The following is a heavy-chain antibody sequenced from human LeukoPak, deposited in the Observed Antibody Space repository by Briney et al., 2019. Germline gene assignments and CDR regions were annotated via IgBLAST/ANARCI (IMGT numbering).Heavy chain of an antibody. CDR1: GGTFSSYA. Sequence: SVKVSCKASGGTFSSYAISWVRQAPGQGLEWMGRIIPILGIANYAQKFQGRVTITADKSTSTAYMELSSLRSEDTAVYYCARSGVGELSSFDYWGQGTLVTVSS. V-gene: IGHV1-69*04. CDR2: IIPILGIA. J-gene: IGHJ4*02. D-gene: IGHD3-16*02. CDR3: ARSGVGELSSFDY.